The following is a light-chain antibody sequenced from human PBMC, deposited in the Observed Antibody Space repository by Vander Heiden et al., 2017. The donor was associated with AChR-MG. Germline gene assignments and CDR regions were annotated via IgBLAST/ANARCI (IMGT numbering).Light chain of an antibody. CDR2: AAS. CDR3: QQDHSYPWT. V-gene: IGKV1-5*01. CDR1: QNINDW. Sequence: DIQMTQSPSTLSASVGDRVTITCRASQNINDWLAWYRQQPGEAPKLLIYAASRLESGVPSRFSGSASGTEFSITISSLQPDDFATYHCQQDHSYPWTFGQGTRVEI. J-gene: IGKJ1*01.